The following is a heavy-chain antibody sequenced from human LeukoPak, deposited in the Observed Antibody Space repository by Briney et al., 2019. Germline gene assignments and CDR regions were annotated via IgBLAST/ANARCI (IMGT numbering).Heavy chain of an antibody. CDR1: GFTFSSYA. CDR2: ISGSGGST. V-gene: IGHV3-23*01. J-gene: IGHJ4*02. Sequence: GGSLRLSCAASGFTFSSYAMSWVRQAPGKGLGWVSAISGSGGSTYYADSVKGRFTISRDNSKNTLYLQMNSLRAEDTAVYYCAKDIGYGDYGGFDYWGQGTLVTVSS. D-gene: IGHD4-17*01. CDR3: AKDIGYGDYGGFDY.